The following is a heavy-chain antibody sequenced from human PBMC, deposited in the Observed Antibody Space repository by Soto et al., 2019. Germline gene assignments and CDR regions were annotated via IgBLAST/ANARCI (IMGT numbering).Heavy chain of an antibody. J-gene: IGHJ1*01. Sequence: EVQLVASGGGLVQPGGSLRLSCAASGFTVSSNYMSWVRQAPGKGLEWVSVIYSGGSTYYADSVKGRFTISRHNSKNTLYLQMNSLRAEDTAVYYCARMVTVTTYIEYFQHWGQGTLVTVSS. D-gene: IGHD4-17*01. CDR3: ARMVTVTTYIEYFQH. CDR2: IYSGGST. V-gene: IGHV3-53*04. CDR1: GFTVSSNY.